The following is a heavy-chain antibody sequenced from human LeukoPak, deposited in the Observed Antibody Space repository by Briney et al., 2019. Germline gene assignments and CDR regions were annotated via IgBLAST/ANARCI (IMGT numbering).Heavy chain of an antibody. V-gene: IGHV5-51*01. CDR2: IYPGDSDT. Sequence: GESLKISCKGSGYSFTSYWIGWVRQMPGKGLEWMGIIYPGDSDTRYSPSFQGQVTTSAGKSIRTAYLQWSSLKASDTAMYYCARRHYYDSSGYPYFDYWGQGTLVTVSS. CDR1: GYSFTSYW. D-gene: IGHD3-22*01. CDR3: ARRHYYDSSGYPYFDY. J-gene: IGHJ4*02.